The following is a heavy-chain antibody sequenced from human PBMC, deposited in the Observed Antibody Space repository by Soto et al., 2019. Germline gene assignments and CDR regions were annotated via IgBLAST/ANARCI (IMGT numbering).Heavy chain of an antibody. CDR2: ISSNGVGT. Sequence: EVQLAESGGGLAQPGGSLRLSCAASGFTLSGYAMDWVRQAPRKGLEYVSGISSNGVGTYYAISVQGRFTISRDNSKNTVYLQMGSLRPEDMAVYYCARRARPDFYYMDVWGKGTTVTVSS. V-gene: IGHV3-64*01. D-gene: IGHD6-6*01. J-gene: IGHJ6*03. CDR1: GFTLSGYA. CDR3: ARRARPDFYYMDV.